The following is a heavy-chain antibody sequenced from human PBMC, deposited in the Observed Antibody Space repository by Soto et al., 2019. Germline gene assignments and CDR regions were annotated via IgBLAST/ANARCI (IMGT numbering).Heavy chain of an antibody. CDR2: ISGSGGST. Sequence: GSLRLSCAASGFTFSSYAMSWVRQAPGKGLEWVSAISGSGGSTYYADSVKGRFTISRDNSKNTLYLQMNSLRAEDTAVYYCAKAGGGWWYNWFDPWGQGTLVTAPQ. CDR3: AKAGGGWWYNWFDP. D-gene: IGHD6-19*01. J-gene: IGHJ5*02. CDR1: GFTFSSYA. V-gene: IGHV3-23*01.